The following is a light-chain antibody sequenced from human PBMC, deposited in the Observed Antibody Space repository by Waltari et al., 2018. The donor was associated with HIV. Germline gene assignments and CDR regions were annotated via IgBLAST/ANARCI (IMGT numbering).Light chain of an antibody. CDR2: GAS. CDR3: QHYVSSPYS. CDR1: QNVDKNY. V-gene: IGKV3-20*01. J-gene: IGKJ2*03. Sequence: EIVLTQSPGTLSLSPGERAILSCRASQNVDKNYLAWYQQKPGQAPRLLMYGASNRATGIPDRFSGSGSGTDLTLTISRLEPEDFAVYHCQHYVSSPYSFGQGTKLEI.